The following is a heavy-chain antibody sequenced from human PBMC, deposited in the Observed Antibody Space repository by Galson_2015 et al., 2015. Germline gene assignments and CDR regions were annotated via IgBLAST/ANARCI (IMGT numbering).Heavy chain of an antibody. J-gene: IGHJ6*03. CDR3: ARARPSYDFWSGYLDYYMDV. D-gene: IGHD3-3*01. V-gene: IGHV1-46*01. CDR2: INPSGGST. Sequence: SVKVSCKASGYTFISYYMHWVRQAPGQGLEWMGIINPSGGSTSYAQKFQGRVTMTRDTSTSTVYMELSSLRSEDTAVYYCARARPSYDFWSGYLDYYMDVWGKGTTVTVSS. CDR1: GYTFISYY.